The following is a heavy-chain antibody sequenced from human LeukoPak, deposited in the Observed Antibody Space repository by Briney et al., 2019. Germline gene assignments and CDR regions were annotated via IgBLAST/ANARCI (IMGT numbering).Heavy chain of an antibody. CDR2: FVGGGGNT. V-gene: IGHV3-23*01. Sequence: GESLRLSCAASGFTFSSYAMSWVRQAPGKGLEWVSTFVGGGGNTYYADSVKGRFTISRDNSKNTLYLQMNSLRAEDTAVYYCARDRGPTGHTMSDYWGQGTLVTVSS. CDR3: ARDRGPTGHTMSDY. CDR1: GFTFSSYA. J-gene: IGHJ4*02. D-gene: IGHD3-22*01.